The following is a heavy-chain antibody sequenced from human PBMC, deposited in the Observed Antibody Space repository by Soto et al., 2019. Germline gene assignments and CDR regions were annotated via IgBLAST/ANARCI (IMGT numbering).Heavy chain of an antibody. J-gene: IGHJ5*02. D-gene: IGHD4-17*01. CDR3: TRADLTVTLSVFDP. CDR1: GFIFSRYF. Sequence: QVQLLESGGGVVQPGRSLRLSCAASGFIFSRYFMHWVRQAPGKGLEWVALISDDGSTKYYADSVTGRFTISRDNSKSTLELQMSSLSADDTAVYYCTRADLTVTLSVFDPWGQGDLVTVSS. V-gene: IGHV3-30-3*01. CDR2: ISDDGSTK.